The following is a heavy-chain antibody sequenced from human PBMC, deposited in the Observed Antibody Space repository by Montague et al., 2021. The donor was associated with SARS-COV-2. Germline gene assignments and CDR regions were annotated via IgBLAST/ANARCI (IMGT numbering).Heavy chain of an antibody. V-gene: IGHV4-59*01. CDR3: ARRTDILTGYYDY. J-gene: IGHJ4*02. D-gene: IGHD3-9*01. CDR1: GGSISHYY. CDR2: IYSSGGT. Sequence: TLSLTCAVSGGSISHYYWSWIRQPPGKGLEGIGYIYSSGGTNYNPSLKSRVTLSLDAAKNHFSLRLSSVTAADTAVYYCARRTDILTGYYDYWGQGTLVTVSS.